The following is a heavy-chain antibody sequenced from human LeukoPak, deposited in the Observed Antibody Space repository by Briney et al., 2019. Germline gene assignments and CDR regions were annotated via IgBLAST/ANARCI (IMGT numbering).Heavy chain of an antibody. CDR3: ARATLGYCSGGSCYNSHFDY. CDR1: GGTFSSYA. J-gene: IGHJ4*02. D-gene: IGHD2-15*01. CDR2: IIPIFGTA. Sequence: SVKVSCKASGGTFSSYAISWVRQAPGQGLEWMGGIIPIFGTANYAQKFQGRVTITADESTSTAYMELSSLRSEDTAVYYCARATLGYCSGGSCYNSHFDYWGQGTLVTVSS. V-gene: IGHV1-69*13.